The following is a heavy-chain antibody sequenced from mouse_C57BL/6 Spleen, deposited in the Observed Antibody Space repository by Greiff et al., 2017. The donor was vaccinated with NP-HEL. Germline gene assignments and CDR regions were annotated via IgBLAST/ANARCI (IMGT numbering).Heavy chain of an antibody. D-gene: IGHD3-3*01. CDR1: GFTFSSYG. CDR3: AGTGGNYFDY. J-gene: IGHJ2*01. CDR2: ISSGGSYT. V-gene: IGHV5-6*01. Sequence: EVKVVESGGDLVKPGGSLKLSCAASGFTFSSYGMSWVRQTPDKRLEWVATISSGGSYTYYPDSVKGRFTISRDNAKNTLYLQMSSLKSEDTAMYYCAGTGGNYFDYWGQGTTLTVSS.